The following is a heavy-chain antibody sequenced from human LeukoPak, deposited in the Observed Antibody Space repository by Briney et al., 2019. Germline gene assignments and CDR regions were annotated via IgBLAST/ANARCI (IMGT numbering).Heavy chain of an antibody. J-gene: IGHJ4*02. CDR2: ISGSGGST. Sequence: SGGSLRLSCAASGFTFSSYAMSWVRQAPGKGLEWVSAISGSGGSTYYADSVKGRFTISRDNSKNTLYLQMNSLRAEDTAVYYCAKAARGYSYGYSGYWGQGTLVTVSS. V-gene: IGHV3-23*01. CDR3: AKAARGYSYGYSGY. CDR1: GFTFSSYA. D-gene: IGHD5-18*01.